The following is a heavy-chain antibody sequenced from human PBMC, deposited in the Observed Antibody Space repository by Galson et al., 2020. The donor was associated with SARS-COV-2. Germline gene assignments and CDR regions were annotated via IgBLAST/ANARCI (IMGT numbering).Heavy chain of an antibody. CDR3: ARVNQGERGLAFYI. Sequence: SETLSLTCTASGDTITNYYWSWIRQPPEKGLEWIAYLYYSGGTNYSPSLKSRLTLSLDKSKNQFSLRLRSVTAADTAVYYCARVNQGERGLAFYIWGQGKMVTVSS. J-gene: IGHJ3*02. D-gene: IGHD3-10*01. V-gene: IGHV4-59*01. CDR2: LYYSGGT. CDR1: GDTITNYY.